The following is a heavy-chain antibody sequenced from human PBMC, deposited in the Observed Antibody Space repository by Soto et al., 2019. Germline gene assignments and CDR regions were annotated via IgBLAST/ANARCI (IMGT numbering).Heavy chain of an antibody. D-gene: IGHD2-21*01. Sequence: PGGSLRLSCVASGFTFSSYAMSWVRQAPGKGLQWVSAISGSGAGTYYADFVKGRFTISRDNSKNTLYLQMNSLRAEDTAVYYCAKDADFGGVHGLDVWGQGTTVTVS. J-gene: IGHJ6*02. CDR2: ISGSGAGT. CDR3: AKDADFGGVHGLDV. CDR1: GFTFSSYA. V-gene: IGHV3-23*01.